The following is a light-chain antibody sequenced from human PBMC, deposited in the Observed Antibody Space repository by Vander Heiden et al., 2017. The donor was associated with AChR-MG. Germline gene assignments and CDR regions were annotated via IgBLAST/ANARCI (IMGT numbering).Light chain of an antibody. CDR2: QDS. V-gene: IGLV3-1*01. CDR3: QAWDSSTVV. Sequence: SYELTQRLSVSVFAGQTASITCSGDKVGDKYACWYQQKPGQSPVLVIYQDSKRPSGIPERFSGSNSGNTATLTISGTQAMDEADYYCQAWDSSTVVFGGGTKLTVL. CDR1: KVGDKY. J-gene: IGLJ2*01.